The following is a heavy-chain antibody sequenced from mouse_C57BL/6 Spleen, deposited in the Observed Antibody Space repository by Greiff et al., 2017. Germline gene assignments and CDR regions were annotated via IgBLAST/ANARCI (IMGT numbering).Heavy chain of an antibody. Sequence: EVKLMESGGGLVQPGGSMKLSCVASGFTFSNYWMNWVRQSPEKGLEWVAQIRLKSDNYATHYAESVKGRFTISRDDSKSSVYLQMNNLRAEDTGIYYCTAGYARAMDYWGQGTSVTVSS. CDR2: IRLKSDNYAT. J-gene: IGHJ4*01. CDR3: TAGYARAMDY. V-gene: IGHV6-3*01. CDR1: GFTFSNYW. D-gene: IGHD2-2*01.